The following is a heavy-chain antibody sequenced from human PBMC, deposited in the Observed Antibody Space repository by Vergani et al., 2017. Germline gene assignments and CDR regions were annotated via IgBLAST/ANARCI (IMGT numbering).Heavy chain of an antibody. V-gene: IGHV3-23*01. J-gene: IGHJ1*01. CDR3: AKVGYGDYVVSYFQH. Sequence: EVQLLESGGGLVQPGGSLRLSCAASGFTFSSYAMSWVRQAPGKGLEWVSAISGSGGSTYYADCVKGRFTISRDNSKNTLYLQMNSLRAEDTAVYYCAKVGYGDYVVSYFQHWGQGTLVTVSS. CDR1: GFTFSSYA. D-gene: IGHD4-17*01. CDR2: ISGSGGST.